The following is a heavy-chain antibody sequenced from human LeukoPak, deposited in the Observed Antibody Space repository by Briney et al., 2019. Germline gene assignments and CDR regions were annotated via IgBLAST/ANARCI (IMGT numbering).Heavy chain of an antibody. CDR2: ISTYSGNT. CDR1: GYTFSNYA. Sequence: GASVKVSCKASGYTFSNYAITWVRQAPGQGLEWMGWISTYSGNTNYEQKVQGRVTMSTDTATSTAYMELRSLRSDDTALYYCARQGTVGAFDYWGQGTLGAVSS. CDR3: ARQGTVGAFDY. V-gene: IGHV1-18*01. D-gene: IGHD1-26*01. J-gene: IGHJ4*02.